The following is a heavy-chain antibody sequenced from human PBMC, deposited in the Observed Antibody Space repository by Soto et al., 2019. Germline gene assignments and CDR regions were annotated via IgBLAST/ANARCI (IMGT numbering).Heavy chain of an antibody. CDR2: INPSGGST. V-gene: IGHV1-46*03. CDR3: ARVDSGWGSYSPFDY. CDR1: GYTFTSYY. D-gene: IGHD1-26*01. J-gene: IGHJ4*02. Sequence: QVQLVQSGAEVKKPGASVKVSCKASGYTFTSYYMHGVRQAPGQGLEWMGIINPSGGSTSYAQKFQGRVTMTRATSTSTVYMELSSLRSEDTAVYYCARVDSGWGSYSPFDYWGQGTLVTVSS.